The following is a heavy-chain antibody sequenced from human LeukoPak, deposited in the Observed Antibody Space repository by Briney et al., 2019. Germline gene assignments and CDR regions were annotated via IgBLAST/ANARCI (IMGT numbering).Heavy chain of an antibody. CDR2: IYPGDSDT. CDR1: GYSCTNYW. V-gene: IGHV5-51*01. CDR3: ARHRSAAGVFDY. Sequence: GESLRISCKGSGYSCTNYWIGCLRPMPGNGLEWIAIIYPGDSDTSYIPAFQGQVTISAAKSIRTAYLQWSSQKASDTAMYYCARHRSAAGVFDYWGQGTLVTVSS. J-gene: IGHJ4*02. D-gene: IGHD6-19*01.